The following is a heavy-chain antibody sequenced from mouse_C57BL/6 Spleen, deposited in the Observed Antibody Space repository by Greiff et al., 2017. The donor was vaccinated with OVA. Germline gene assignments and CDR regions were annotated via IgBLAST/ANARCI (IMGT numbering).Heavy chain of an antibody. CDR3: ARSYSNFYWYFDV. Sequence: EVQLQESGPGLVKPSQSLSLTCSVTGYSITSGYYWNWIRQFPGNKLEWMGYISYDGSNNYNPSLKNRISITRDTSKNQFFLKLNSVTTEDTATYYCARSYSNFYWYFDVWGTGTTVTVSS. J-gene: IGHJ1*03. CDR2: ISYDGSN. V-gene: IGHV3-6*01. CDR1: GYSITSGYY. D-gene: IGHD2-5*01.